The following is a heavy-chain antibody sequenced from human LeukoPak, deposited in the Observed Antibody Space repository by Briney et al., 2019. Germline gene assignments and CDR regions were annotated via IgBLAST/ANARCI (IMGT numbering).Heavy chain of an antibody. Sequence: GGSLRLSCAASGFTFSSYSMNWVRQAPGKGLEWVSSISSSSSYIYCADSVKGRFTISRDNAKNSLYLQMNSLRAEDTAVYYCARWSDYGDYVGYYYYGMDVWGQGTTVTVSS. J-gene: IGHJ6*02. CDR2: ISSSSSYI. CDR3: ARWSDYGDYVGYYYYGMDV. D-gene: IGHD4-17*01. V-gene: IGHV3-21*01. CDR1: GFTFSSYS.